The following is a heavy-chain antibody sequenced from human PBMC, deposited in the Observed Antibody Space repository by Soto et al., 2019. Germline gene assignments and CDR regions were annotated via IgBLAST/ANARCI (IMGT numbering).Heavy chain of an antibody. D-gene: IGHD5-18*01. CDR2: ISADNGNT. CDR3: ARCIQQDYYYGMDV. CDR1: GYTFYSHS. Sequence: QAQLVQSGAEVKKPGASVKVCCKASGYTFYSHSISWVRQAPGQGLEWMGRISADNGNTKYAQKFRGRVTMTTDTXXSTVYMELRNLRSDDTAVYYCARCIQQDYYYGMDVWGQGTTVTVSS. V-gene: IGHV1-18*01. J-gene: IGHJ6*02.